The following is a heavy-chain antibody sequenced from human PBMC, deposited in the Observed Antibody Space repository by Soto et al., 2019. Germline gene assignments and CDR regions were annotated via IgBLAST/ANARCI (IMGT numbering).Heavy chain of an antibody. CDR1: GGSISSGGYY. D-gene: IGHD2-15*01. CDR2: IYYSGST. J-gene: IGHJ6*02. Sequence: QVQLQESGPGLVKPSQTLSLTCTVSGGSISSGGYYWSWIRQHPGKGLEWIGYIYYSGSTYYNPSLKSRVTISVETSKNQFSLKLSSVTAADTAVYYCARDVCSGGSCYGPDYYGMDVWGQGTTVTVSS. CDR3: ARDVCSGGSCYGPDYYGMDV. V-gene: IGHV4-31*03.